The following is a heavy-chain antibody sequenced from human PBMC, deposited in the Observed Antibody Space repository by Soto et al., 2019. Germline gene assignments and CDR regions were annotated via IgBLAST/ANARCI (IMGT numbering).Heavy chain of an antibody. CDR3: ARGGKHGGFYYFDY. CDR1: GYTFSNDD. D-gene: IGHD2-21*02. V-gene: IGHV1-8*01. J-gene: IGHJ4*02. Sequence: ASVKVSCKASGYTFSNDDINWVRQAPGQGLEWMGWMTPNSGDTDHAQKFQGRLTLTRDTSISTAYMELSSLRSEDTAAYYCARGGKHGGFYYFDYWGQGALMTV. CDR2: MTPNSGDT.